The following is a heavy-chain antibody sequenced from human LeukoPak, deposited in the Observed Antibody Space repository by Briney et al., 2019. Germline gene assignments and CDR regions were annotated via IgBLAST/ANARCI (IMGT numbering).Heavy chain of an antibody. CDR3: AREVGPRRDSARRYYGSGSYSPFDY. Sequence: SSETLSLTCTVSSGSISTSNYYWGWVRQPPGKALEWIGNIFYSGSTYYSPSLKSRVTISLDTSRNQFSLKLSSVTAADTAVYYCAREVGPRRDSARRYYGSGSYSPFDYWGQGTLVTVSS. V-gene: IGHV4-39*07. J-gene: IGHJ4*02. D-gene: IGHD3-10*01. CDR2: IFYSGST. CDR1: SGSISTSNYY.